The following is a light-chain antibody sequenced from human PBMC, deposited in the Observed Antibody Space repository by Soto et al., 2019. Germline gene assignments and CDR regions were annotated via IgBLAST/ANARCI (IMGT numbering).Light chain of an antibody. J-gene: IGKJ1*01. CDR2: GAS. CDR1: QSVSSN. V-gene: IGKV3-15*01. Sequence: EIVLTQSPATLSLSPGERATLSCGASQSVSSNYLAWYQQKPGQAPRLLIYGASTRATGIPARFSGSGSGTEFTLTISSLQPGDFETYYCQHYNTYPWTFGHGTKVDIK. CDR3: QHYNTYPWT.